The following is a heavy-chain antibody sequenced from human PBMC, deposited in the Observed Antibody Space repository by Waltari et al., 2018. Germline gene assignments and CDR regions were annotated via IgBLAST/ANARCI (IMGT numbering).Heavy chain of an antibody. D-gene: IGHD5-18*01. CDR2: IYYSGST. J-gene: IGHJ2*01. CDR1: GGSISSGGDY. V-gene: IGHV4-31*01. Sequence: QVQLQESGPGLVKPSQTLSLTCTVSGGSISSGGDYWSWIRQHPGKGLEWIGYIYYSGSTYYNPALKSLVTISVATSKNQFSLKLSSVTAADTAVYYCARSPTPPIQLFGDHFDLWGRGTLVTVSS. CDR3: ARSPTPPIQLFGDHFDL.